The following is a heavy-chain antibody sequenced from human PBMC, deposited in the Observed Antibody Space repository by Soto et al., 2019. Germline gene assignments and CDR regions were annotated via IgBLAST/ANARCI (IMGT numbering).Heavy chain of an antibody. CDR3: ARVVLFGGSGRYNWFDP. J-gene: IGHJ5*02. CDR2: IIPIFGTA. CDR1: GGTFSSYA. Sequence: GASVKVSCKASGGTFSSYAISWVRQAPGQGLEWMGGIIPIFGTANYAQKFQGRVTITADESTSTAYMELSSLRSEDTAVYYCARVVLFGGSGRYNWFDPWGQGTLVTVSS. V-gene: IGHV1-69*13. D-gene: IGHD3-10*01.